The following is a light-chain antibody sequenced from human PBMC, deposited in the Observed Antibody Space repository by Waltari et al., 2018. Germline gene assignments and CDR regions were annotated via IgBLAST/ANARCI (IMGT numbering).Light chain of an antibody. V-gene: IGLV2-8*01. J-gene: IGLJ3*02. CDR2: YVT. CDR3: SSYARSNSWV. CDR1: SSDVGGYNY. Sequence: QSALTQPPSASGSPGQSVTISCTGTSSDVGGYNYVSWYQQHPGRAPKLILYYVTKRPQWVPDRFSGSTSGNTASLTVSGLQADDEAVYYCSSYARSNSWVFGGGTKLTVL.